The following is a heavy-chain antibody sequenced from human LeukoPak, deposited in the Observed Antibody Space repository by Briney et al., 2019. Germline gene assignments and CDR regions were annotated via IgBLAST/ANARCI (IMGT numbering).Heavy chain of an antibody. CDR1: GGSFSGYY. V-gene: IGHV4-34*01. CDR2: INHSGST. D-gene: IGHD2-21*02. Sequence: TSETLSLTCAVYGGSFSGYYWSWIRQPPGKGLEWIGEINHSGSTNYNPSLKSRVTISVDTSKNQFSLKLSSVTAADTAVYYCARGRRRVVTAARSWFDPWGQGTLVTVSS. CDR3: ARGRRRVVTAARSWFDP. J-gene: IGHJ5*02.